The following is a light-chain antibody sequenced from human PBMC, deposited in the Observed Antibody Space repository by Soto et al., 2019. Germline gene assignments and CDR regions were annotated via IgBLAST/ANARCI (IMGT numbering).Light chain of an antibody. CDR2: ETN. V-gene: IGLV1-51*02. Sequence: SVLPQLRSVSASPGQKVTISCSGSSSNIGNNYVSWFQQLPGTAPKLLIYETNRRPSGIPDRFSGSKSGTSATLGITGLQTGDEAAYYCGIWDNSLSGYVFGTGTKVTVL. CDR3: GIWDNSLSGYV. J-gene: IGLJ1*01. CDR1: SSNIGNNY.